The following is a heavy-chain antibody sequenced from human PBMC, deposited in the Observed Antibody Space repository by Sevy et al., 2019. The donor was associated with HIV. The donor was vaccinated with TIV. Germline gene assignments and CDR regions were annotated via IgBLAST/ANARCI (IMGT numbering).Heavy chain of an antibody. CDR2: IDTSGST. D-gene: IGHD2-15*01. CDR1: GASISTYF. J-gene: IGHJ4*02. Sequence: SETLSLTCTVSGASISTYFWSWIRQPAGKALEWIGRIDTSGSTNYNPSPKSRVTMSVDTSKNQFSLKLSSVNAADTGVYYCAREGSTAADYWGQGILVTVSS. V-gene: IGHV4-4*07. CDR3: AREGSTAADY.